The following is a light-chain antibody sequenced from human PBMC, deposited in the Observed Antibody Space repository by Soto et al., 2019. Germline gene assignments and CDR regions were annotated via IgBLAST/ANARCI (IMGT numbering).Light chain of an antibody. Sequence: EIVLTQSPATLSLSPGESATLSCRASQSVSTYLAWYQQKVGQAPRLLIYDASNRATGIPARFSGSGSGTDFTLTISSLEPEDFAVYHCQQRSNWPYTFGQGTKV. CDR2: DAS. V-gene: IGKV3-11*01. CDR3: QQRSNWPYT. J-gene: IGKJ2*01. CDR1: QSVSTY.